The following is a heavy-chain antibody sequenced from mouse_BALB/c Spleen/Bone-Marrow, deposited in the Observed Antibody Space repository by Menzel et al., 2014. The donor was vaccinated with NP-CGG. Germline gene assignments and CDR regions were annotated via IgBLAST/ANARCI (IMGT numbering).Heavy chain of an antibody. Sequence: EVKLVESGGGLVQPGGSLKLSCAASGFDFSRYWMSWVRQAPGRGLEWIGEINPDSSTINYTPSLKDKFIISRDNAKNTLYLRMSKVRSEDTALYYCERLSYYGRFAYWGQGTLVTVSA. CDR1: GFDFSRYW. J-gene: IGHJ3*01. D-gene: IGHD1-1*01. V-gene: IGHV4-1*02. CDR2: INPDSSTI. CDR3: ERLSYYGRFAY.